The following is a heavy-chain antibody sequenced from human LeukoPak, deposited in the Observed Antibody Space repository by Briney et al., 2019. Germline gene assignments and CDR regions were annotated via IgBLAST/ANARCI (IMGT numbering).Heavy chain of an antibody. CDR1: GFTFSSYA. CDR3: AKDGLPAVTSYMDV. J-gene: IGHJ6*03. Sequence: GGSLRLSCAASGFTFSSYAMSWVRQAPGKGLEWVSAISGSGGSTYYADSVKGRFTISRDNSKNTLYLQMNSLRAEDTAVYYCAKDGLPAVTSYMDVWGKGTTVTVSS. CDR2: ISGSGGST. V-gene: IGHV3-23*01. D-gene: IGHD2-2*01.